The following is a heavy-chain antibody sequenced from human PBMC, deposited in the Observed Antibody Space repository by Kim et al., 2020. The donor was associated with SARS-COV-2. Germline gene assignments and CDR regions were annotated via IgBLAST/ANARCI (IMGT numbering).Heavy chain of an antibody. D-gene: IGHD6-13*01. CDR1: GYTFTSYA. J-gene: IGHJ6*02. Sequence: ASVKVSCKASGYTFTSYAMNWVRQAPGQGLEWMGWINTNTGNPTYAQGFTGRFVFSLDTSVSTAYLQISSLKAEDTAVYYCARWGAGYSSSWGYYYYYGMDVWGQGTTVTVSS. V-gene: IGHV7-4-1*02. CDR3: ARWGAGYSSSWGYYYYYGMDV. CDR2: INTNTGNP.